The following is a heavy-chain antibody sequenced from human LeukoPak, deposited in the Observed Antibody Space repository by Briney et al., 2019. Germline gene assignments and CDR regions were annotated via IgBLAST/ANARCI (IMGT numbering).Heavy chain of an antibody. J-gene: IGHJ4*02. V-gene: IGHV4-34*01. CDR2: INHSGST. CDR3: ARRLTYYYGSGSDRGLGY. CDR1: GGSFSGYY. Sequence: SETLSLTCAVYGGSFSGYYWSWIRQPPGKGLEWIGEINHSGSTNYNPSLKSRVTISVDTSKNQFSLKLSSVTAADTAVYYCARRLTYYYGSGSDRGLGYWGQGTLVTVSS. D-gene: IGHD3-10*01.